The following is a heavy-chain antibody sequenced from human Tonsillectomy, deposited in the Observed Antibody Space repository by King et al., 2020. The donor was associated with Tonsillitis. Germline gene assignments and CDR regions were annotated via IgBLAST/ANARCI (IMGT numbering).Heavy chain of an antibody. Sequence: QLVQSGAEVKKPGASVKVSCKASGYTFTSYDINWVRQASGQGLQWMGWLNPKSGNTGYAQKFQGRVTMTRNTSISTAYMELSSLRSGDTAVYYCANYVGNYGFDYWGQGTLVTVSS. J-gene: IGHJ4*02. CDR1: GYTFTSYD. D-gene: IGHD1-7*01. CDR2: LNPKSGNT. V-gene: IGHV1-8*01. CDR3: ANYVGNYGFDY.